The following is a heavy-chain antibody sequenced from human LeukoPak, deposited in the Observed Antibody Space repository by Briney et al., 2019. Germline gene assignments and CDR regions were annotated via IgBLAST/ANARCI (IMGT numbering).Heavy chain of an antibody. D-gene: IGHD6-6*01. Sequence: GASVKVSCKASGYTFTGYYMHWVRQAPGQGLEWMGWINPNSGGTNYAQKFQGRVTMTRDTSISTAYMELSRLRSDDTAVYYCARERGYSSSPRSVYYYYYGMDVWGQGTTVTVSS. CDR2: INPNSGGT. CDR3: ARERGYSSSPRSVYYYYYGMDV. J-gene: IGHJ6*02. V-gene: IGHV1-2*02. CDR1: GYTFTGYY.